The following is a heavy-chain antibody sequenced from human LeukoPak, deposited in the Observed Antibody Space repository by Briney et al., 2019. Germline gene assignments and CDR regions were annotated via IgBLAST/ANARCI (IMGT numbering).Heavy chain of an antibody. V-gene: IGHV3-23*01. J-gene: IGHJ4*02. Sequence: GKSLRLSCAASGFTFSSYAMSWVRQAPGKGLEWVSAISGSGGSTYYADSVKGRFTISRGNSENTLYLQMNSLRAEDTAVYYCAKARSAMVLFDYWGQGTLVTVSS. CDR2: ISGSGGST. CDR1: GFTFSSYA. D-gene: IGHD5-18*01. CDR3: AKARSAMVLFDY.